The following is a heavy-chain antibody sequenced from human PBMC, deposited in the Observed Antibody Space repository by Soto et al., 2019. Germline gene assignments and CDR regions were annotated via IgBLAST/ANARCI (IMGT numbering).Heavy chain of an antibody. V-gene: IGHV1-2*04. CDR3: ARDLSGGGATILDY. J-gene: IGHJ4*02. CDR1: GYTFTGYY. CDR2: INPNSGGT. D-gene: IGHD5-12*01. Sequence: ASVKVSCKASGYTFTGYYMHWVRQAPGQGLEWMGWINPNSGGTNYAQKFQGWVTMTRDTSISTAYIELSRLRSDDTAVYYCARDLSGGGATILDYWGQGTLVTVSS.